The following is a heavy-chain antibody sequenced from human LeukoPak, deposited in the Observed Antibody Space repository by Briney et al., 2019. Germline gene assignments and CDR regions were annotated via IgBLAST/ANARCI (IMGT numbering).Heavy chain of an antibody. J-gene: IGHJ1*01. CDR1: GFTFSSYA. D-gene: IGHD2/OR15-2a*01. CDR3: AKDLEPKRVISFWVFQH. Sequence: PGGSLRLSCAASGFTFSSYAMSWVRQAPGKGLEWVSAISGSGGSTYYADSVEGRFTISRDNSKNTLYLQMNSLRAEDTAVYYCAKDLEPKRVISFWVFQHWGQGTLVTVSS. CDR2: ISGSGGST. V-gene: IGHV3-23*01.